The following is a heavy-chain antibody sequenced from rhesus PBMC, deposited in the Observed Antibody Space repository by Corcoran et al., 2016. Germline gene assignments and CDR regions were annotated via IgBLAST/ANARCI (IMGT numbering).Heavy chain of an antibody. Sequence: EVQLVETGGGLVQPGGSLKLSCAASGFTFSSYAMSWVRQAPGTGLEWVSAIKSSGGSPYYADSVKDRFTIARDNSKNTLSLKMNSLRAEDTAVYYCAKGYPNRFDVWGPGVLVTVSS. CDR2: IKSSGGSP. J-gene: IGHJ5-1*01. CDR1: GFTFSSYA. CDR3: AKGYPNRFDV. D-gene: IGHD3-9*01. V-gene: IGHV3S5*01.